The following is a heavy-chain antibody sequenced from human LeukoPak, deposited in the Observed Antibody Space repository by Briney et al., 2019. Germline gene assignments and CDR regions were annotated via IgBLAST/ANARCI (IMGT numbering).Heavy chain of an antibody. J-gene: IGHJ4*02. CDR3: ARGFYGDYSSFDY. D-gene: IGHD4-17*01. V-gene: IGHV3-30*04. CDR2: ISYDGSNK. CDR1: GFTSSSYA. Sequence: GGPLRLSCAASGFTSSSYAMHWVRQATGKGLEWVAVISYDGSNKYYADSVKGRFTISRDNSKNTLYLQMNSLRAEDTAVYYCARGFYGDYSSFDYWGQGTLVTVSS.